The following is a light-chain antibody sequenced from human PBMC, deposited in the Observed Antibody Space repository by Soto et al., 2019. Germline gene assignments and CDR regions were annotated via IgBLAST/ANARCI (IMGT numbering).Light chain of an antibody. CDR3: QQYNSSPLT. CDR2: EPS. Sequence: DIQMTQSPSTLSASVGDRVTITCRANQSISTWLAWYQHKPGKAPKLLIYEPSTLESGVPSRFSAGGSGADFTLIISSLQPDDFATYYCQQYNSSPLTFGGGTKVEIK. V-gene: IGKV1-5*01. CDR1: QSISTW. J-gene: IGKJ4*02.